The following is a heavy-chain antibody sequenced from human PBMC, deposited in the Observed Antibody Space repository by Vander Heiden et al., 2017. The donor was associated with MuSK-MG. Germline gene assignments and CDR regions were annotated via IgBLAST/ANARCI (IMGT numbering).Heavy chain of an antibody. D-gene: IGHD2-15*01. V-gene: IGHV3-72*01. J-gene: IGHJ4*02. CDR3: GRGMDGGYFDF. CDR1: GFAFSDHY. Sequence: EVQLVESGGGLVQPGGSLRRSCVGSGFAFSDHYMDWVRQAPGKGLEWVGRSRNKLKSYSTEYAASVKGRFTISRDDLKKSLYLEMNRMKTEDTAVYYCGRGMDGGYFDFRGQGTLVTVSS. CDR2: SRNKLKSYST.